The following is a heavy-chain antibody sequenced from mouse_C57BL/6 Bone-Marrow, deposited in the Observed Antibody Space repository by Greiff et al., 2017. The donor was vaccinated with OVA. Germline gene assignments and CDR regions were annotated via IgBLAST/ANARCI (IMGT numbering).Heavy chain of an antibody. J-gene: IGHJ1*03. Sequence: EVQGVESGGGLVQPGGSLKLSCAASGFTFSDYGMAWVRQAPRKGPEWVAFISNLAYSIYYADTVTGRFTISRENAKNTLYLEMSSLRSEDTAMYYCARRGWYFDVWGTGTTVTVSS. CDR3: ARRGWYFDV. CDR2: ISNLAYSI. CDR1: GFTFSDYG. V-gene: IGHV5-15*04.